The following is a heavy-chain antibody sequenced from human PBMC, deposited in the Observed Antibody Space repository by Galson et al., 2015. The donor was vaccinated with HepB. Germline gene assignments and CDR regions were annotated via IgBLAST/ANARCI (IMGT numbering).Heavy chain of an antibody. CDR1: GYTFTSYG. Sequence: SVKVSCKASGYTFTSYGISWVRQAPGQGLEWMGWISAYNGNTNYAQKLQGRVTMTTDTSTSTAYMELRSLRSDDTAVYYCAREGELWSGNLYTGGYYYYGMDVWGQGTTVTVSS. CDR3: AREGELWSGNLYTGGYYYYGMDV. CDR2: ISAYNGNT. J-gene: IGHJ6*02. V-gene: IGHV1-18*01. D-gene: IGHD3-10*02.